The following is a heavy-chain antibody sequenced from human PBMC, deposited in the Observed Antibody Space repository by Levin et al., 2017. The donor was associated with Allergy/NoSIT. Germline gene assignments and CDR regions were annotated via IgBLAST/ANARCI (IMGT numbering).Heavy chain of an antibody. J-gene: IGHJ4*02. V-gene: IGHV3-33*01. CDR1: GFTFSSYG. Sequence: GESLKISCAASGFTFSSYGMHWVRQTPGKGLEWVAVMWHDGSNKYYADSVKGRFTISRDNSKNTLYLQMNSLRAEDTAVFYCARDVGRGYSYASDYWGQGTLVTVSS. D-gene: IGHD5-18*01. CDR2: MWHDGSNK. CDR3: ARDVGRGYSYASDY.